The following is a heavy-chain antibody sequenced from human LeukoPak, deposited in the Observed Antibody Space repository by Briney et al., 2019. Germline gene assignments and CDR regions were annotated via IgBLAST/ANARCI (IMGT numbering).Heavy chain of an antibody. CDR1: GFTFSSYG. CDR3: AKWGYGSGSYSGFQH. Sequence: PGGSLRLSCAASGFTFSSYGMHWVRQAPGKGLEWVAVIWYDGSNEYYADSVKGRFTISRDNSKNTLYLQMNSLRAEDTAVYYCAKWGYGSGSYSGFQHWGQGTLVTVSS. D-gene: IGHD3-10*01. J-gene: IGHJ1*01. V-gene: IGHV3-33*06. CDR2: IWYDGSNE.